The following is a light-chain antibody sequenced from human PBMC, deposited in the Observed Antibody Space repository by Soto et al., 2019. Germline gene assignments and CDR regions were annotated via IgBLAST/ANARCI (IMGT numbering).Light chain of an antibody. CDR1: SSDVGGYNY. V-gene: IGLV2-14*01. Sequence: QSVLTQPASVSGSPGQSITISCTGTSSDVGGYNYVSWYQQHPGKAPKLLIYGVANRPSGVSARFSGSKSGSTASLTISGLQAEDEADYYCCSYAHGSIYVFGTGTKV. J-gene: IGLJ1*01. CDR2: GVA. CDR3: CSYAHGSIYV.